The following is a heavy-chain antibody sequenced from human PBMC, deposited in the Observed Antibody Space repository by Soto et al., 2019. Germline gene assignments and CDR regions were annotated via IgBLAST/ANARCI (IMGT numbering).Heavy chain of an antibody. Sequence: VQLLESGGGLVQPGGSLRLSCVASGVSFGTYAMTWVRQVPGKGLEWVSAISCGFGSTFYADSVKGRFTISRDSSKKMLFLHMNGRRGEDTGTSYCAKGAARYFDYWGRGTLVTVSS. CDR1: GVSFGTYA. D-gene: IGHD1-26*01. CDR3: AKGAARYFDY. CDR2: ISCGFGST. J-gene: IGHJ4*02. V-gene: IGHV3-23*01.